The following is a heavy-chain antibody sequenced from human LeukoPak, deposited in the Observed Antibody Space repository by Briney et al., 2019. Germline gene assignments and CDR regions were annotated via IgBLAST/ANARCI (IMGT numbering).Heavy chain of an antibody. V-gene: IGHV3-33*01. CDR2: IWYDGSNK. D-gene: IGHD3-22*01. CDR3: ASDRSDYYYDSSGLDP. J-gene: IGHJ5*02. Sequence: GGALRLSCVASGFTFSNYGMHWVRQAPGKGLEWVGVIWYDGSNKYYADSVKGRFTISRDNSKNTLYLQMNSLRAEDTAVYYCASDRSDYYYDSSGLDPWGQGTLVTVSS. CDR1: GFTFSNYG.